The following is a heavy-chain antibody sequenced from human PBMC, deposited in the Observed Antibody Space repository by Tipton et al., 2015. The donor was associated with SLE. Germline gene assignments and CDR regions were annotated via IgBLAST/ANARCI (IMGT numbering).Heavy chain of an antibody. CDR3: AKRDSGHYFDD. CDR1: GFTFSDSA. J-gene: IGHJ4*02. CDR2: LTGSGHRT. D-gene: IGHD1-26*01. Sequence: SLRLSCATSGFTFSDSAMSRVRQAPGEGLEWVSTLTGSGHRTYYADSVKGRFTISRDNYNNTLYLQMSSLRADDTAVYYCAKRDSGHYFDDWGQGALVTVSS. V-gene: IGHV3-23*01.